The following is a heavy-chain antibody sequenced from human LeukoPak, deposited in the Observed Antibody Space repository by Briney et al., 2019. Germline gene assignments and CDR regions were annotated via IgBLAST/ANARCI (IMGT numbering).Heavy chain of an antibody. CDR1: GYTFTSYD. D-gene: IGHD2-2*01. CDR3: ARGAGYCSSTSCYGGRNWFDP. J-gene: IGHJ5*02. V-gene: IGHV1-8*01. CDR2: MNPNSGNT. Sequence: ASVKVSCKASGYTFTSYDINWVRQATGQGLEWMGWMNPNSGNTGYAQKFQGRVTMTRNTSISTAYMELSSLRSEDTAVYYCARGAGYCSSTSCYGGRNWFDPWGQGTLVTVSS.